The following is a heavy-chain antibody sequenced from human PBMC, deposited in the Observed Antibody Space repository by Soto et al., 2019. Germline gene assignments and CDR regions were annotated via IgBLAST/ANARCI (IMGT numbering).Heavy chain of an antibody. CDR2: IYYSGST. V-gene: IGHV4-30-4*01. Sequence: SETLSLTCTVSGDSIRSGNHYWRWIRQPPGKGLEWIGYIYYSGSTYYSPALKSRVTISVDTSKNQFSLKLKSVTAADTAVYYCARVAILTVYGGMDVWGQGTTVTVFS. J-gene: IGHJ6*02. CDR3: ARVAILTVYGGMDV. CDR1: GDSIRSGNHY. D-gene: IGHD3-9*01.